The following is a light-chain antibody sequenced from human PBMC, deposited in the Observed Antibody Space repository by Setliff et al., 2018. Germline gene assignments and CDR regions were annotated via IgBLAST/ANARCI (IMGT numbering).Light chain of an antibody. CDR3: ATWDDGLNGAV. CDR1: RSNVGPNT. V-gene: IGLV1-44*01. Sequence: QSALAQPPSASGAPGQRVTISCSGSRSNVGPNTVDWYQQLPGTAPKLLLFGNSQRPSGVPDRFSGSKSGTTASLAISGLQSEDETDYYCATWDDGLNGAVFGGGTK. J-gene: IGLJ2*01. CDR2: GNS.